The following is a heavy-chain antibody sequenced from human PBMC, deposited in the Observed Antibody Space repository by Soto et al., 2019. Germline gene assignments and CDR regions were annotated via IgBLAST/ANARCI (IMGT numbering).Heavy chain of an antibody. CDR2: ISYDGSNK. D-gene: IGHD1-26*01. Sequence: QVQLVESGGGVVQPGRSLRLSCAASGFTFSSYGMHWVRQAPGKGLEWVAVISYDGSNKYYAASVKGRFTISRHNSKKTLYLKMNRLRAEDTAVYYCKKDHPWGRSYYFDHWGQGTLVTVSS. V-gene: IGHV3-30*18. J-gene: IGHJ4*02. CDR3: KKDHPWGRSYYFDH. CDR1: GFTFSSYG.